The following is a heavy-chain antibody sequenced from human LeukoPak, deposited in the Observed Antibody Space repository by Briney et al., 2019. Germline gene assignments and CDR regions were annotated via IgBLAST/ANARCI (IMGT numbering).Heavy chain of an antibody. CDR2: INHSGST. CDR3: ARGRYSSSWYRY. D-gene: IGHD6-13*01. J-gene: IGHJ4*02. CDR1: GGSISSSSYY. V-gene: IGHV4-39*07. Sequence: SETLSLTCTVSGGSISSSSYYWGWIRQPPGTGLEWIGKINHSGSTNYNPSLKSRVTISVDTSKNQFSLKLSSVTAADTAVYYCARGRYSSSWYRYWGQGTLVTVSS.